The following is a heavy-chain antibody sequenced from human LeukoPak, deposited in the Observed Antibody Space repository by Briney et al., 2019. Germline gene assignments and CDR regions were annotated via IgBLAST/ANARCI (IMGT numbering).Heavy chain of an antibody. CDR1: GFTFSSYG. CDR3: ARGRLREVPEYYFDY. D-gene: IGHD1-26*01. Sequence: PGRSLRLSCAASGFTFSSYGMHWVRQAPGKGLEWVAVLWFDGNNKYYADSVKGRFTISRDNSKNTPSLQMNSLRAEDTAVYYCARGRLREVPEYYFDYWGQGTLVTVSS. CDR2: LWFDGNNK. J-gene: IGHJ4*02. V-gene: IGHV3-33*01.